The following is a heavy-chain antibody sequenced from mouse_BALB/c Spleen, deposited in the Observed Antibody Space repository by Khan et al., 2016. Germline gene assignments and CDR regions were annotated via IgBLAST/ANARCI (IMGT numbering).Heavy chain of an antibody. CDR3: ARGGSSYFDY. J-gene: IGHJ2*01. V-gene: IGHV1S136*01. CDR2: INPYNDGT. D-gene: IGHD1-1*01. CDR1: GYTFTSYV. Sequence: VQLKQSGPELVKPGASVKMSCKATGYTFTSYVMHWVKQKPGQGLEWIGYINPYNDGTKYNEKFKGKATLTSDKSSSTAYMELSSLTSEDSAVXYCARGGSSYFDYWGQGTTLTVSS.